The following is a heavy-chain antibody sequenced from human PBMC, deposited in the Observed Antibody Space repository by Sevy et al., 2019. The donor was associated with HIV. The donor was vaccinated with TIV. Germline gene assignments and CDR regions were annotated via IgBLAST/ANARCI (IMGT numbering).Heavy chain of an antibody. CDR1: GFSLSTSGVG. D-gene: IGHD6-19*01. Sequence: SGPTLVKPTQTLTLTFTFSGFSLSTSGVGVGWIRQPPGKALEWLALIYWNDDKRYSPSRKSRLTITKDTSKNQVVLTMTNMDPADTATYYCAHRPGSGWSHVYFDYWGQGTLVTVSS. CDR2: IYWNDDK. J-gene: IGHJ4*02. V-gene: IGHV2-5*01. CDR3: AHRPGSGWSHVYFDY.